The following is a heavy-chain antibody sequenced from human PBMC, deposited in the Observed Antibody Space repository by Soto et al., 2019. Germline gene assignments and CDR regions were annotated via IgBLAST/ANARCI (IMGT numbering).Heavy chain of an antibody. V-gene: IGHV3-74*01. Sequence: PGGSLRLSCEASGFSTRDYWMHWVRQAPGEGLVWVSCINGDASSTTYADSVKGRFTISRDDAKNTVYLQMTSLRAEDTAVYFCARDRSYAMEVWGQGTRVTVSS. CDR3: ARDRSYAMEV. J-gene: IGHJ6*02. CDR1: GFSTRDYW. CDR2: INGDASST.